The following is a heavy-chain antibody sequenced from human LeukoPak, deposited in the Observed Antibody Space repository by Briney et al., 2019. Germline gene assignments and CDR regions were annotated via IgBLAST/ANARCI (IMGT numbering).Heavy chain of an antibody. CDR2: INHSGST. CDR1: GGSFSGYY. CDR3: ARGGVVVVPAAMRHFDY. D-gene: IGHD2-2*01. J-gene: IGHJ4*02. V-gene: IGHV4-34*01. Sequence: SETLSLTCAVYGGSFSGYYWSWIRQPPGKGLEWIGEINHSGSTNYNPSFKSRVTISVDTSKNQFSLKLSSVTAADTAVYYCARGGVVVVPAAMRHFDYWGQGTLVTVSS.